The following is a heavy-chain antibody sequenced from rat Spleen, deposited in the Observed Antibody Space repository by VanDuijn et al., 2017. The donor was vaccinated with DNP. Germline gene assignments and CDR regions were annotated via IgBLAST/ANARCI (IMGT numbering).Heavy chain of an antibody. CDR3: ANADY. V-gene: IGHV5-19*01. Sequence: EVQLVESGGDLVQPGRSLKLSCAASGFTLSNYGMHWIRQAPTKGLEWVASISYDGGRAYYRDSVKGRFTVSRDNAENTLYLQMDSLRSEDTATYYCANADYWGQGVMVTVSS. CDR2: ISYDGGRA. CDR1: GFTLSNYG. J-gene: IGHJ2*01.